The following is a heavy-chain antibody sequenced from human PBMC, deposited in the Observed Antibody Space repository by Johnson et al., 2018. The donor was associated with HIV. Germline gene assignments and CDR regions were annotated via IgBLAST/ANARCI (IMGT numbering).Heavy chain of an antibody. J-gene: IGHJ3*02. V-gene: IGHV3-15*01. CDR2: IKNKADGGTP. D-gene: IGHD3-10*01. CDR1: GFAFSNSA. Sequence: VQLVESGGDLVQPGGSLRLSCAASGFAFSNSAMNWVRQAPGKGLEWAGHIKNKADGGTPDYAALVKGRFTISRDDSKNTLYLQMNSLKTEDTAVYYCTTGISWYGAITFDIWGQGTMVTVSS. CDR3: TTGISWYGAITFDI.